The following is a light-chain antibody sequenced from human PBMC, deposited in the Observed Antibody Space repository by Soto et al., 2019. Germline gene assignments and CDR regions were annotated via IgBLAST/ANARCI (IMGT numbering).Light chain of an antibody. CDR1: SNDVGGYKY. CDR3: SSYAGTNDYVV. Sequence: QSVLTQPPSASGSPGQSVTISCTGTSNDVGGYKYVSWYQQHPGKAPKLMIYEVTQRPSGIPDRFSGSKSGNTAYLTVSGLQADDEADYFCSSYAGTNDYVVFGGWTKRTVL. V-gene: IGLV2-8*01. J-gene: IGLJ2*01. CDR2: EVT.